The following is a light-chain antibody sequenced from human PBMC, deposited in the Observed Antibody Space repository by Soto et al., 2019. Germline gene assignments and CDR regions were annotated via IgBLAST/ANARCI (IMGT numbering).Light chain of an antibody. J-gene: IGKJ4*01. V-gene: IGKV1-8*01. Sequence: AIRMTQSPSSFSASTGDRVTITCRASQGISSYLAWYQQKPGKAPKLLIYAASTLQSGVPSRFSGSGSGTEFTLTISSLQPEDFATYYCLQHKTYPLTFGGGTKVDIK. CDR2: AAS. CDR1: QGISSY. CDR3: LQHKTYPLT.